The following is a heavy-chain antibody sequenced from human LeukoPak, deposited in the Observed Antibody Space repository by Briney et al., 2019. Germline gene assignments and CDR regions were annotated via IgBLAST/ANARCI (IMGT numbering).Heavy chain of an antibody. Sequence: GGSLRLSCAAAGFIFRNYWMGWVRQAPRKGLEWVANINEDGSEKYYVDSVKCRWIISRDNAKNSLYLQKNILRAEDTAVFYCLSGSGHCGQGSLVTVSS. CDR3: LSGSGH. V-gene: IGHV3-7*01. CDR1: GFIFRNYW. J-gene: IGHJ4*02. D-gene: IGHD3-10*01. CDR2: INEDGSEK.